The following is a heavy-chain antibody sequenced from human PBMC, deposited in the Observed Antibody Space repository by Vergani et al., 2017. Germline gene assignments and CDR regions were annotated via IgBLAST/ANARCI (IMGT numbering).Heavy chain of an antibody. J-gene: IGHJ4*02. CDR2: ISGSGGST. V-gene: IGHV3-23*01. D-gene: IGHD3-10*01. CDR3: AKVGALLWFGELLYSPTPEYYFDY. Sequence: EVQLLESGGVLVQPGGSLRLSCAASGFTFSSYAMSWVRQAPGKGLEWVSAISGSGGSTYYADSVKGRFTISRDNSKNTLYLQMNSLRAEDTAVYYCAKVGALLWFGELLYSPTPEYYFDYWGQGTLVTVSS. CDR1: GFTFSSYA.